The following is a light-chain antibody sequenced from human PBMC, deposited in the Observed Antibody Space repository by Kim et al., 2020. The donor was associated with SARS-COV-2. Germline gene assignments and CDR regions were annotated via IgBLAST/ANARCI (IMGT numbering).Light chain of an antibody. CDR2: SAS. CDR3: QQYGSSPLT. CDR1: QSISGNY. V-gene: IGKV3-20*01. Sequence: DIVLTQSPGALSLSPGEIASLSCRASQSISGNYVAWYQQKPGQAPRLLIHSASSRATGIPDRFSGSGSGTDFTLTISRLEPEDFAVYYCQQYGSSPLTFGGGTKVDIK. J-gene: IGKJ4*01.